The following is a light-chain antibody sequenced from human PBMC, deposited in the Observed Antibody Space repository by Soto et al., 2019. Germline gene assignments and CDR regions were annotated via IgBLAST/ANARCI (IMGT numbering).Light chain of an antibody. J-gene: IGKJ1*01. Sequence: IKMYISPSTLSASVGDRVTITCRASQSISSCLAWYQQKPGKAPKLLIYDASSLESGVPSRFSGSGSGTDFTLTISSLQPEDYATYYCQQSYITPWTFGHVSNVDVK. CDR3: QQSYITPWT. V-gene: IGKV1-39*01. CDR1: QSISSC. CDR2: DAS.